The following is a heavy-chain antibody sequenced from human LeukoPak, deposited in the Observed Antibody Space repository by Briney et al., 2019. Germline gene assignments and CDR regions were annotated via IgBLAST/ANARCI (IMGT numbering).Heavy chain of an antibody. V-gene: IGHV3-43*02. CDR1: GFTFNDYA. Sequence: GGSLRLSCAASGFTFNDYAIHWVRQAPGRGLKWVSLIREDGTSTYYADSVKGRFTISRDNSKNSLYLQMNSLRTEDTALYYCAKGASRNGYSWPDYWGQGTLVTVSS. CDR3: AKGASRNGYSWPDY. CDR2: IREDGTST. J-gene: IGHJ4*02. D-gene: IGHD5-24*01.